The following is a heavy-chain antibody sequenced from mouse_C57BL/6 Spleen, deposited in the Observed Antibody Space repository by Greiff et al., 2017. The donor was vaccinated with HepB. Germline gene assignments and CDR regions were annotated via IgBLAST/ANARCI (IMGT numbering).Heavy chain of an antibody. V-gene: IGHV1-61*01. CDR1: GYTFTSYW. D-gene: IGHD1-1*01. CDR3: ARRYGSSRPYAMGY. J-gene: IGHJ4*01. Sequence: QVQLQQPGAELVRPGSSVKLSCKASGYTFTSYWMDWVKQRPGQGLEWIGNIYPSDSETHYNQKFKDKATLTVDKSSSTAYMQLSSLTSEDSAVYYCARRYGSSRPYAMGYGGQGTSVTVAS. CDR2: IYPSDSET.